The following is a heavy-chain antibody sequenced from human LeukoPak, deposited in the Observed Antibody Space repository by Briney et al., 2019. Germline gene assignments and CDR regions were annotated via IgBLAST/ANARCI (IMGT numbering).Heavy chain of an antibody. Sequence: GESLRLSCAASGFPFSTYWMSWVRQAPGKGLEWVANINQDGTEKYYVDSVKGRFSISRDYAKNSLYLQMNSLRVEDTAVYYCAVSVRFERVWHFFNKWGQGTQVTVSS. CDR2: INQDGTEK. J-gene: IGHJ4*02. CDR1: GFPFSTYW. V-gene: IGHV3-7*03. CDR3: AVSVRFERVWHFFNK. D-gene: IGHD3-9*01.